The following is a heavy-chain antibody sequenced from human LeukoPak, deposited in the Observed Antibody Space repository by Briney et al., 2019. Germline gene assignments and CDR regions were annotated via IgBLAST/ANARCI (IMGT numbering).Heavy chain of an antibody. V-gene: IGHV7-4-1*02. D-gene: IGHD1-26*01. CDR1: GYAFTTYA. J-gene: IGHJ4*02. Sequence: ASVKVSCKASGYAFTTYAMHWVRQAPGHGLEWMGRVNTNTGNPTYAQGFRGRFVFSLDTSVSTAYLQITSLKTEDTAIYYCARDHSTWDLHAVKGYWGQGTLVTVSS. CDR2: VNTNTGNP. CDR3: ARDHSTWDLHAVKGY.